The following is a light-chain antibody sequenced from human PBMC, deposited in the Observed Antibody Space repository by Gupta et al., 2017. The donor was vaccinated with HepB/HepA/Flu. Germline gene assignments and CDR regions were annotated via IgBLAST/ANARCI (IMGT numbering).Light chain of an antibody. CDR1: SNNVGTQG. CDR3: YAQASTISTLV. J-gene: IGLJ2*01. CDR2: INN. Sequence: AGLTQPPSVSKGLRQTATLTCTGNSNNVGTQGASGLQQHQGPPPKLLFFINNNRPSAISERVSSSSSGTTASLTLTVLQPEEGADDYYYAQASTISTLVFGGGTKLTVL. V-gene: IGLV10-54*04.